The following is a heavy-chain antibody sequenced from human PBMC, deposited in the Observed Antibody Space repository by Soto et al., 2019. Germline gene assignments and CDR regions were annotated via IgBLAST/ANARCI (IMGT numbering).Heavy chain of an antibody. CDR3: ASGNAWEVLLAY. V-gene: IGHV4-31*03. CDR1: GASINSGGYY. J-gene: IGHJ4*02. D-gene: IGHD1-26*01. CDR2: IYFSGNT. Sequence: QVQLLESGPGLVKPSQTLSLTCSVSGASINSGGYYWSLIRQLPGKGLEWIGYIYFSGNTYYNPFLESRVTISLDTSQNQFSLKLSSVTAAHPAVYYYASGNAWEVLLAYWCQETRVTVSS.